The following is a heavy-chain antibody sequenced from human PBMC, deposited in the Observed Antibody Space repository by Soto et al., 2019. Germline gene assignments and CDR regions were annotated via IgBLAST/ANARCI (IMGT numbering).Heavy chain of an antibody. V-gene: IGHV4-39*01. CDR3: ARRSTVTYDY. D-gene: IGHD4-17*01. CDR1: GGSLTSNSYY. CDR2: FYYSQST. J-gene: IGHJ4*02. Sequence: SETLSLTCTVSGGSLTSNSYYWGWIRQPPGKGLEWIGRFYYSQSTYFNPSLKSRVTISVETSKNQYSLKLSAVTAADTAVYYCARRSTVTYDYWGQGILVTVSS.